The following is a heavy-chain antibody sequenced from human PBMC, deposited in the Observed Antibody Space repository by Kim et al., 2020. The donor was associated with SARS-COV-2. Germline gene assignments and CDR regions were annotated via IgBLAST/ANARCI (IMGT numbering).Heavy chain of an antibody. D-gene: IGHD3-10*01. V-gene: IGHV3-23*01. Sequence: ADSVRGRFTISRDNSKNTLYLQMDSLRVEDTAAYYCAKDVLYVPGRGYFDSWGQGVLVTVSS. J-gene: IGHJ4*02. CDR3: AKDVLYVPGRGYFDS.